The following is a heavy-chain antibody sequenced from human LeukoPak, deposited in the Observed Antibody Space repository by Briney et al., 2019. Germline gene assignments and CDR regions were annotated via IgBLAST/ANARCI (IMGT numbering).Heavy chain of an antibody. V-gene: IGHV4-59*12. CDR3: ARGRKRIAVAGTPYVYMDV. D-gene: IGHD6-19*01. CDR1: GASINSYY. J-gene: IGHJ6*03. Sequence: PSETLSLTCTVSGASINSYYWNWIRQPPGKGLEWIGYIYYSGSTNYNPSLKSRVTISVDTSKNQFSLKLSSVTAADTAVYYCARGRKRIAVAGTPYVYMDVWGKGTTVTVSS. CDR2: IYYSGST.